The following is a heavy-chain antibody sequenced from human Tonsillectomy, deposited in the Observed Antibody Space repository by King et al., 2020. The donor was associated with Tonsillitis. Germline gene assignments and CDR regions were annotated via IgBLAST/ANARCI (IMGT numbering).Heavy chain of an antibody. CDR1: GGSISSYY. J-gene: IGHJ3*01. V-gene: IGHV4-59*01. CDR3: ARLYCSGGRCYGAFDL. D-gene: IGHD2-15*01. Sequence: VQLQESGPGLVKPSETLSLTCTVSGGSISSYYWSWIRQPPGKGLEWIGYIYYSGSTNYNPSLKSRVPISVDTSKNQFSLKLSYVTAADTAVYYCARLYCSGGRCYGAFDLWGQGTMVTVSS. CDR2: IYYSGST.